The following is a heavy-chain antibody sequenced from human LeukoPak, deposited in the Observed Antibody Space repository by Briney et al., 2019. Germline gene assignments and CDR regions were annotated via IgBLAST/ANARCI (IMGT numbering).Heavy chain of an antibody. V-gene: IGHV3-7*03. Sequence: GGSLRLSCAASGFRFSNAWMSWVRQAPGKGLEWVANIKQDGTEKYYVDSVKGRFTISRDSSKNTLYLQMNSLRAEDAAVYYCAKAPVTTCSGAYCYPFDYWGQGTLVTVSS. CDR3: AKAPVTTCSGAYCYPFDY. CDR1: GFRFSNAW. D-gene: IGHD2-15*01. CDR2: IKQDGTEK. J-gene: IGHJ4*02.